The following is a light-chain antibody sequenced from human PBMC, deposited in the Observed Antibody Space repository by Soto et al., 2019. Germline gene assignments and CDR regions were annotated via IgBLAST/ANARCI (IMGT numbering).Light chain of an antibody. V-gene: IGLV1-40*01. CDR3: QSYDTSLRDYV. J-gene: IGLJ1*01. CDR1: SSNIGAYYD. CDR2: SKT. Sequence: QSALTQPPSVSVAPGQRVTISCTGSSSNIGAYYDVHWYQQVPGTAPKLLIFSKTNRPSGVPDRFSGSKSGTSASLAITGLQAEDEADYYCQSYDTSLRDYVFGTGTKVTVL.